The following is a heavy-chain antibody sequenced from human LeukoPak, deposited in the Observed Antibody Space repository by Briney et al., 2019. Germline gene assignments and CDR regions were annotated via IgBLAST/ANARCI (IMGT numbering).Heavy chain of an antibody. Sequence: GSSVKVSCKASGGTFSSYAISWVRQAPGQGLEWMGGIIPIFGTANYAQKFQGRVTITADESTSTAYMELSSLRSEDTAVYYCARGCSGGSCYSKAAGIDYWGQGTLVTVSS. D-gene: IGHD2-15*01. CDR3: ARGCSGGSCYSKAAGIDY. V-gene: IGHV1-69*01. CDR2: IIPIFGTA. J-gene: IGHJ4*02. CDR1: GGTFSSYA.